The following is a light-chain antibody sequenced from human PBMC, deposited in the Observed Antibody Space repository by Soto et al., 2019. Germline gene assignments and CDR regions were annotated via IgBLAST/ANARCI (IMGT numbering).Light chain of an antibody. CDR3: AAWDDSLNGHVV. CDR2: NNN. J-gene: IGLJ2*01. Sequence: SVLTQPPSASGTPGQKVTISCSGSSSNIGRNTVNWYQQLPGTAPKLLMHNNNQRPSGVPDRFSGSKSGTSASLAISGLQSDDEADYYCAAWDDSLNGHVVFGGGTKLTVL. V-gene: IGLV1-44*01. CDR1: SSNIGRNT.